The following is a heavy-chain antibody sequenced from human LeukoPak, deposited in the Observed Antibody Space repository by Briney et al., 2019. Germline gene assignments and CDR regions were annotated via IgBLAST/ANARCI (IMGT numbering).Heavy chain of an antibody. CDR3: ARVCSTSCYDAFDI. D-gene: IGHD2-2*01. J-gene: IGHJ3*02. V-gene: IGHV4-61*02. Sequence: SETLSLTCTVSGGSISSGSYYWSWIRQPAGKGLEWIGRIYTSGSTNYNPSLKSRVTISVDTSKSQFSLKLSSVTAADTAVYYCARVCSTSCYDAFDIWGQGTMVTVSS. CDR1: GGSISSGSYY. CDR2: IYTSGST.